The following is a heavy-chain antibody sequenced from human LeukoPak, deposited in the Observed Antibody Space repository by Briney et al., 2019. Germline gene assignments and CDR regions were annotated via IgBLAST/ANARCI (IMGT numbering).Heavy chain of an antibody. D-gene: IGHD5-18*01. V-gene: IGHV1-3*01. CDR3: ARGYSYGNHFSY. CDR1: GYTFTSYA. Sequence: ASVKVSCKACGYTFTSYAMHWVRQAPGQRLEWMGWINAGNGNTKYSQKFQGRVTITRDTSASTAYMELSSLRSEDTAVYYCARGYSYGNHFSYWGQGTLVTVSS. J-gene: IGHJ4*02. CDR2: INAGNGNT.